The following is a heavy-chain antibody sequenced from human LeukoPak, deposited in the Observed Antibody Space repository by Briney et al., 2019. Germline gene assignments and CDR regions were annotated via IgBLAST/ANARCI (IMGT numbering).Heavy chain of an antibody. CDR1: GGTFSSYA. D-gene: IGHD2/OR15-2a*01. CDR3: ARHGSANSPDY. Sequence: SVKVSCKAPGGTFSSYAISWVRQAPGQGLEWMGGIIPIFGTANYAQKFQGRVTITADKSTSTAYMELSSLRSEDTAVYYCARHGSANSPDYWGQGTLVTVSS. V-gene: IGHV1-69*06. J-gene: IGHJ4*02. CDR2: IIPIFGTA.